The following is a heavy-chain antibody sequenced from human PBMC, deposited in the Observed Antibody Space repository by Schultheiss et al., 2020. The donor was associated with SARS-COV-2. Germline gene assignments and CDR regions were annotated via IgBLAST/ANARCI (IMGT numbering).Heavy chain of an antibody. CDR3: ARDKVFGVRWAGYYGMDV. D-gene: IGHD3-3*01. J-gene: IGHJ6*02. V-gene: IGHV3-33*01. CDR2: IWYDGSNK. CDR1: GFTFSSYG. Sequence: GGSLRLSCAASGFTFSSYGMHWVRQAPGKGLEWVAVIWYDGSNKYYADSVKGRFTISRDNSKNTLYLQMNSLRAEDTAVYYCARDKVFGVRWAGYYGMDVWGQGTTVTVSS.